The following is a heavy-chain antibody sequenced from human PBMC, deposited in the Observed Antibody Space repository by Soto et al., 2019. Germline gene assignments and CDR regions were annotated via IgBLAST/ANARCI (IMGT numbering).Heavy chain of an antibody. Sequence: VQLQESGTGLVRPSETLFLTCTVSGGSISSGNFYWRWIRQPPGKGLEWIGYIYFRGSTSFSPSLKSRLTISLNTSNNQISLNLTSDTAADTAVYYCAHDSLCGNTYFDLWGQGALVTGPS. CDR2: IYFRGST. J-gene: IGHJ4*02. CDR3: AHDSLCGNTYFDL. D-gene: IGHD1-26*01. CDR1: GGSISSGNFY. V-gene: IGHV4-30-4*01.